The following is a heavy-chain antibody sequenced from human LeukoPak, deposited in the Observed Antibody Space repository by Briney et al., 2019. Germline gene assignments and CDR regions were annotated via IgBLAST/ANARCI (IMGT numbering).Heavy chain of an antibody. V-gene: IGHV3-74*01. CDR1: GFTFSSYW. D-gene: IGHD6-6*01. Sequence: GGSLRLSCAASGFTFSSYWMHWVRQAPGKGLVWVSHINPDGSRTSYADSVKGRFTISRDNAKNSLYLRMNSLRAEDTALYYCARRIANLAFDIWGQGTMVTVSS. CDR3: ARRIANLAFDI. CDR2: INPDGSRT. J-gene: IGHJ3*02.